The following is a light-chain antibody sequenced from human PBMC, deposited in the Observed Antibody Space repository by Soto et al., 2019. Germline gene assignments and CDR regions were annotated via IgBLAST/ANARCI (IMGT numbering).Light chain of an antibody. J-gene: IGLJ2*01. V-gene: IGLV2-14*01. CDR1: SSDVGGYKY. Sequence: QSALTQPASVSGSPGQSITISCTGTSSDVGGYKYVSWYQQHPGKAPKLMIYGVSNRPSGVSNRFSGSKSGNTASLTISGLQAEDEAVYYCSSYTGSSTYVVFGGGTKLTVL. CDR2: GVS. CDR3: SSYTGSSTYVV.